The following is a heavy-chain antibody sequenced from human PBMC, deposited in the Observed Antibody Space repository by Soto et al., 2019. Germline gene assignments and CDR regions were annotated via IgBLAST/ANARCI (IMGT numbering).Heavy chain of an antibody. CDR2: IIPIFGTA. CDR1: GGTFSSYA. V-gene: IGHV1-69*01. Sequence: QVQLVQSGAEVKKPGSSVKVSCNASGGTFSSYAISWVRQAPGQGLEWMGGIIPIFGTANYAQKFQGRVTITADESTSTAYMELSSLRSEDTAVYYCARGGDIVGATWVDYWGQGTLVTVSS. CDR3: ARGGDIVGATWVDY. J-gene: IGHJ4*02. D-gene: IGHD1-26*01.